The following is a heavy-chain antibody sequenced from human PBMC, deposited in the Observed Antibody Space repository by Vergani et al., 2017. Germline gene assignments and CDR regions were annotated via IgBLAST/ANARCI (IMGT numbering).Heavy chain of an antibody. Sequence: QAQLGQSDSEVKKPGDSVTLSCKTSGYTFVNHPITWVRQAPGQGLEWMGWIIPYNYKTLYSQKDEGRVTMTSDTSSSTVFLELRRLTSDDTAIYDCARSQMATNDFDLWGRGTLVTVSS. CDR2: IIPYNYKT. V-gene: IGHV1-18*04. J-gene: IGHJ4*02. CDR3: ARSQMATNDFDL. D-gene: IGHD5-24*01. CDR1: GYTFVNHP.